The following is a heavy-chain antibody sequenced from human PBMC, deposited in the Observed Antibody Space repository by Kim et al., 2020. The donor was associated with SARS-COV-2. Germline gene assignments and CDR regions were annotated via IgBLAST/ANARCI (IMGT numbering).Heavy chain of an antibody. J-gene: IGHJ6*02. CDR2: IIPVLGTP. V-gene: IGHV1-69*13. Sequence: SVKVSCKASGGTLSHSAITWVRQVPGQGLEWMGGIIPVLGTPNYAQKFQGRVTITVDDSPNTAYMELSSLRSEDTAVYFCVRDSGSGFCSGGSCFSTHHYGMDVWGQGTTVTVSS. D-gene: IGHD2-15*01. CDR3: VRDSGSGFCSGGSCFSTHHYGMDV. CDR1: GGTLSHSA.